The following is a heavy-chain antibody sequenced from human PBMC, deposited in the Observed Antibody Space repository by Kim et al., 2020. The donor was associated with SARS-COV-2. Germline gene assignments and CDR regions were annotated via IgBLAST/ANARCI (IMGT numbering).Heavy chain of an antibody. V-gene: IGHV4-4*07. CDR2: IYTSGNT. Sequence: SETLSLTCTVSGGSISNYYWSWIRQPAGKKLEWIGRIYTSGNTDYSPSLKSRVTMSVDTSKNQFSLKLSSVTAADTAGYYCARGDYYGSGSYSYPVFDYWGQGTLVTVSS. D-gene: IGHD3-10*01. J-gene: IGHJ4*02. CDR3: ARGDYYGSGSYSYPVFDY. CDR1: GGSISNYY.